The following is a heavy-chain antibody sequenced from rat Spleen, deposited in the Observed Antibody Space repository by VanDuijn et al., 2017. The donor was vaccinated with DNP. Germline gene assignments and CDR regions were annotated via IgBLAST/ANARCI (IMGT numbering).Heavy chain of an antibody. D-gene: IGHD4-3*01. CDR1: GFTFSNSD. Sequence: EVQLVESGGGLVQPGRSLQLSCAASGFTFSNSDMAWVRQAPTKGLEWVAYIRYDGGSTKYGDSVKGRFTISRDNAKSTLYLQMNSLRSEDMATYYCIRWNSGHFDYWGQGVMVTVSS. V-gene: IGHV5-22*01. CDR2: IRYDGGST. J-gene: IGHJ2*01. CDR3: IRWNSGHFDY.